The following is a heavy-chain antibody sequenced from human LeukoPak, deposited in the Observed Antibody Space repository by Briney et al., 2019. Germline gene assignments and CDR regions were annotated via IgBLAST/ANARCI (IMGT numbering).Heavy chain of an antibody. Sequence: GGSLRLSCAASGFTFSTSVMHWVRQAPGKGLEWVTLISFDGSNKYYADSVKGRFTISRDNSKDRLYLQMNGLRPDDTAVYYCARGICYDILTGPPDYWGQGTLVTVSS. CDR1: GFTFSTSV. CDR3: ARGICYDILTGPPDY. V-gene: IGHV3-30*04. J-gene: IGHJ4*02. CDR2: ISFDGSNK. D-gene: IGHD3-9*01.